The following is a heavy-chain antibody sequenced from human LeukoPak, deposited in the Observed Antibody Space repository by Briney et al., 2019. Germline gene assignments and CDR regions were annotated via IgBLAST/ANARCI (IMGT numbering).Heavy chain of an antibody. D-gene: IGHD5-12*01. CDR2: INPNSGDT. CDR3: ARDPRYSDFHLGSGAFDL. V-gene: IGHV1-2*02. CDR1: GYTFTHYY. J-gene: IGHJ3*01. Sequence: GASVKVSCNASGYTFTHYYIHWVRQAPRHGLQWMGWINPNSGDTKYAQQFQGRVSMTRDTSITTAYMELNRLTSDDTAVYYCARDPRYSDFHLGSGAFDLWGQGTMVTVS.